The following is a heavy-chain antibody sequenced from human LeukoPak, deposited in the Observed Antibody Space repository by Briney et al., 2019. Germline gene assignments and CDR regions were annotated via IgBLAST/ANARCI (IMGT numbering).Heavy chain of an antibody. CDR2: INSDGSST. Sequence: PGGSLRLSCAASGFTFSSYWMHRVRQAPGKGLVWVSRINSDGSSTSYADSVKGRFTISRDNAKNTLYLQMNSLRAEDTAVYYCARGVGYCSSTSRYWWFDPWGQGTLVTVSS. CDR3: ARGVGYCSSTSRYWWFDP. J-gene: IGHJ5*02. D-gene: IGHD2-2*01. V-gene: IGHV3-74*01. CDR1: GFTFSSYW.